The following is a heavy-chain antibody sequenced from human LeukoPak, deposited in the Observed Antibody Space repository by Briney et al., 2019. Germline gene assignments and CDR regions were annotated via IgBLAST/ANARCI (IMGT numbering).Heavy chain of an antibody. V-gene: IGHV3-23*01. Sequence: GGSLRLSCAASGLTFSSYAMSWIRQAPGKGLEWVSAISNSGFSTYYADSVKGRFTISRDNSKNTLYLQMNSLRAEDTAVYYCLSYCSSTSCYESNWFDPWGQGTLVTVSS. CDR1: GLTFSSYA. CDR2: ISNSGFST. D-gene: IGHD2-2*01. J-gene: IGHJ5*02. CDR3: LSYCSSTSCYESNWFDP.